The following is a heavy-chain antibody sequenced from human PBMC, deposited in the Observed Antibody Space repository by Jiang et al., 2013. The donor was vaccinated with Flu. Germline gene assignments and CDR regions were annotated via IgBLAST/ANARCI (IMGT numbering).Heavy chain of an antibody. D-gene: IGHD4-23*01. Sequence: QLVESGGGVVQPGRSLRLSCAASGFTFSSNGMHWVRQAPGKGLEWVAVIRYDGSNQYYADSVKGRFTISRDNSKNTVYLQMNSLRAEDTAVYYCARDFQRWFDYWGQGTLVTVSS. CDR3: ARDFQRWFDY. J-gene: IGHJ4*02. CDR2: IRYDGSNQ. CDR1: GFTFSSNG. V-gene: IGHV3-33*01.